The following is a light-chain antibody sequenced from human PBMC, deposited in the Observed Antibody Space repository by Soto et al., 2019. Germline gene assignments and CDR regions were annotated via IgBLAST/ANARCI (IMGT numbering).Light chain of an antibody. CDR1: QSVSSN. V-gene: IGKV3-15*01. CDR3: QQYNNWPPEIT. Sequence: EIVMTQSPATLSVSPGERATLSCRASQSVSSNLAWYQQKPGQAPSLLIYGASTRATGIPARFSGSGSGTEFTLTISSLQSEDFAVYYCQQYNNWPPEITFGGGTKVDIK. J-gene: IGKJ4*01. CDR2: GAS.